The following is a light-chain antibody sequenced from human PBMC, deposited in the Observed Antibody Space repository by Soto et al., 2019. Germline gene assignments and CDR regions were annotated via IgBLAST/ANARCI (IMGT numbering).Light chain of an antibody. J-gene: IGKJ1*01. V-gene: IGKV1-39*01. CDR3: EQSSCTTAWT. CDR2: SAS. CDR1: LGISNY. Sequence: DIQMTKAPSSLSAAVGARVTITCRASLGISNYLAWYPQQPGKAPKRXIYSASSLQSGVRSRFSDSXYATDFTLTIRRLHPEDFATYFSEQSSCTTAWTSAQGAKV.